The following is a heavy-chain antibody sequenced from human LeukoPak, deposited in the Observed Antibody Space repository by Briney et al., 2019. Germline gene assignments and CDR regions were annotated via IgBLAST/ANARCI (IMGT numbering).Heavy chain of an antibody. Sequence: GRSLRLSCAASGFTFSSYGMHWVRQAPGKGLEWVAVIWYDGSNKYYADSVRGRFTISRDNSKNTLYLQMNSLRAEDTAVYYCAKRAVAAAGTDYMDVWGKGTTVTVSS. CDR3: AKRAVAAAGTDYMDV. V-gene: IGHV3-33*06. D-gene: IGHD6-13*01. J-gene: IGHJ6*03. CDR1: GFTFSSYG. CDR2: IWYDGSNK.